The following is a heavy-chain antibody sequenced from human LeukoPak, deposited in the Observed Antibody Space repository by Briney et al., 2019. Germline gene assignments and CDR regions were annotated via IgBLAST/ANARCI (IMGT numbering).Heavy chain of an antibody. CDR3: AKPLTSYSSGFSDVFDV. CDR1: GFTFGIYA. CDR2: ITTNGGNT. V-gene: IGHV3-64*02. D-gene: IGHD5-18*01. Sequence: PGGSLRLSCAASGFTFGIYAMHWVRQAPGKGLEHVSTITTNGGNTYYADSVKGRFTISRDNSKDTLFLQMGSLRAEDMAVYYCAKPLTSYSSGFSDVFDVWGQGSMVTVSS. J-gene: IGHJ3*01.